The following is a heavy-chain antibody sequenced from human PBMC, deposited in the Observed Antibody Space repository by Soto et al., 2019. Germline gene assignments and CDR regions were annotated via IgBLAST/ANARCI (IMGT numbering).Heavy chain of an antibody. Sequence: SETLSLTCTVTRGSVSSQTHFWTWIRQPPGKGLEWIGYKYYSGISNYNPSLQSRVTISVDTSKNQFSLRLTSVTAADTAVYYCVREDMSGIYYFDAWGQGALVTVSS. J-gene: IGHJ4*02. CDR2: KYYSGIS. CDR1: RGSVSSQTHF. D-gene: IGHD1-26*01. V-gene: IGHV4-61*01. CDR3: VREDMSGIYYFDA.